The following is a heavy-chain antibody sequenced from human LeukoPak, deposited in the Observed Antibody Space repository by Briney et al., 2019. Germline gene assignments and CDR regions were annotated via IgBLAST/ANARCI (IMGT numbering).Heavy chain of an antibody. Sequence: GESPTISCKASGYSFTNYWISWVRQMPGKGLEWMGRIDPRDSYTKYSPSFEGHVTISVDKSISSAFLQWNSLKASDSAMYYCATGASKVTTDFANYWGQGTQVAVSS. CDR3: ATGASKVTTDFANY. J-gene: IGHJ4*02. D-gene: IGHD4-17*01. CDR1: GYSFTNYW. V-gene: IGHV5-10-1*01. CDR2: IDPRDSYT.